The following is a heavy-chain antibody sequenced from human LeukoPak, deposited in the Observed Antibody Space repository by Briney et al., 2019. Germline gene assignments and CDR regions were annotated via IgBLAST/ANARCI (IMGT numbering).Heavy chain of an antibody. CDR1: GFTLSSYW. CDR2: IKEDGSEK. V-gene: IGHV3-7*01. Sequence: PGGSLRLSCAASGFTLSSYWMSWVRQAPGKGLEWAANIKEDGSEKYYVDSVKGRFTISRDNAKNSLYLHMNSLTAEDTAMYYCARDWLAGVPFDAFDLWGQGTMVTVSS. J-gene: IGHJ3*01. CDR3: ARDWLAGVPFDAFDL. D-gene: IGHD3-10*01.